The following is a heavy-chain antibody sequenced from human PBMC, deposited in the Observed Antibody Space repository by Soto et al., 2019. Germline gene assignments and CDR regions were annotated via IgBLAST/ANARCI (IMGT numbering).Heavy chain of an antibody. CDR1: GFTFSSYW. Sequence: EVQLVESGGGLVQPGGSLRLSCAASGFTFSSYWMNWVRQAPGKGLEWVANIKQDGSEKYYVDSVKGRFTISRDNTKNSLYLQMTRLRAEDTAVYYCAREQLQVVIPDYWGQGTLVTVSS. D-gene: IGHD6-13*01. CDR3: AREQLQVVIPDY. J-gene: IGHJ4*02. CDR2: IKQDGSEK. V-gene: IGHV3-7*01.